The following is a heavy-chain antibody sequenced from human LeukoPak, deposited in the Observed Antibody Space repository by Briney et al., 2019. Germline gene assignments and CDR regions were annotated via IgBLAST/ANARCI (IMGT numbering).Heavy chain of an antibody. CDR2: IYHSGST. J-gene: IGHJ4*02. Sequence: SETLSLTCAVSGGSISSGGYSWSWIRQPPGKGLEWIGYIYHSGSTYYNPSLKSRVTISVDTPRNQFSLKLSSVNAADTAVYYCARLSLVRGVNVDWGQGTLVTVSS. V-gene: IGHV4-30-2*05. D-gene: IGHD3-10*01. CDR3: ARLSLVRGVNVD. CDR1: GGSISSGGYS.